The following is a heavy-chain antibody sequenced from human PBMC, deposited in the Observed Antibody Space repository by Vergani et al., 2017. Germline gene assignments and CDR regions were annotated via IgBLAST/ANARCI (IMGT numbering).Heavy chain of an antibody. CDR1: GFTFSSYS. J-gene: IGHJ4*02. V-gene: IGHV3-21*04. CDR2: ISSSSSYI. D-gene: IGHD2-21*02. Sequence: VQLVESGGGLVKPGGSLRLSCAASGFTFSSYSMNWVRQAPGKGLEWVSSISSSSSYIYYADSVKGRFTISRDNSKNTLYLQMNSLRAEDTAVYYCAKDRRHGDALDYWGQGTLVTVSS. CDR3: AKDRRHGDALDY.